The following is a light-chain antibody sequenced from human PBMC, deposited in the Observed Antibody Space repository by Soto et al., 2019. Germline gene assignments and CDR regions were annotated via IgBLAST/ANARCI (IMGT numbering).Light chain of an antibody. CDR2: GAS. CDR3: QQYHDWPPLT. V-gene: IGKV3-15*01. CDR1: ESVSYS. Sequence: IVITQSQATLSVSPGERDTLSCRASESVSYSFAWYQQKPGQAPRLLIYGASTRATGIPARFSGSGSGTEFTLTISSLQSEDFAVYYCQQYHDWPPLTFGGGTKVDIK. J-gene: IGKJ4*01.